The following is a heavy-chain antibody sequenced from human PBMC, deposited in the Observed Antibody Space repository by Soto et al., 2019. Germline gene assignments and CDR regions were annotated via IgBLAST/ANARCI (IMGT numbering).Heavy chain of an antibody. J-gene: IGHJ4*02. CDR2: ISGTSTYI. CDR3: VSGAPPGTLDYFDY. V-gene: IGHV3-21*01. CDR1: GFTFSSYS. D-gene: IGHD1-1*01. Sequence: EVQLVESGGGLVKPGGSLRLSCAASGFTFSSYSMSWVRQAPGEGLEWVSSISGTSTYIYYADSVRGRFTISRDNAKNSLYLQMNSLRAEDTAVYYWVSGAPPGTLDYFDYWGQGTLVNVSS.